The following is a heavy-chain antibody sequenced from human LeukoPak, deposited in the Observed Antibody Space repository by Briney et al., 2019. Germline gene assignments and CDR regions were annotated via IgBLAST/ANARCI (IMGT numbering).Heavy chain of an antibody. J-gene: IGHJ4*02. V-gene: IGHV4-31*11. CDR3: ARAPRYRYFDY. CDR2: IYYSGGT. CDR1: GGSMSIGGDY. D-gene: IGHD5-12*01. Sequence: PSETLSLTCDVSGGSMSIGGDYWSWIRQHPGKCLEWVGYIYYSGGTYFNPSLKSRLSISVDTSKNQFFLNLSSVTAADTAVYYCARAPRYRYFDYWGPGILVTVSS.